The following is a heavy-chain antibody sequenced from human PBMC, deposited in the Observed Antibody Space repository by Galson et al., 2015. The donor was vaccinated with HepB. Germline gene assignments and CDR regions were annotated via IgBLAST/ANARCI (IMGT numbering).Heavy chain of an antibody. Sequence: SLRLSCAASGFTVSSNYMSWVRQAPGKGLEWVSVIYSGGSTYYADSVKGRFTISRDNSKNTLYLQMNSLRAEDTAVYYCATRGGYCSGGSCYSGDYWGQGTLVTVSS. J-gene: IGHJ4*02. CDR1: GFTVSSNY. CDR3: ATRGGYCSGGSCYSGDY. D-gene: IGHD2-15*01. V-gene: IGHV3-66*02. CDR2: IYSGGST.